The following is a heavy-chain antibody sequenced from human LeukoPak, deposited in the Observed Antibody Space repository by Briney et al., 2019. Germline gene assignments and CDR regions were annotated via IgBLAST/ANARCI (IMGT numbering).Heavy chain of an antibody. Sequence: PGGSLRLSCAASGFTFSSYGMHWVRQAPGKGLEWVAVIWYDGSNKYYADSVKGRFTISRDNSKNTLYLQMNSLRAEDTAVYYCAKAAGIAAAGTFYFDYWGRGTLVTVSS. V-gene: IGHV3-33*06. J-gene: IGHJ4*02. CDR3: AKAAGIAAAGTFYFDY. CDR2: IWYDGSNK. D-gene: IGHD6-13*01. CDR1: GFTFSSYG.